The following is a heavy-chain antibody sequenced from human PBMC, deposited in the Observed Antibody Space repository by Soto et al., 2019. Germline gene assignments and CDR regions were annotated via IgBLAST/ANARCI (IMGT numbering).Heavy chain of an antibody. CDR1: GFTFRTYG. CDR3: AKDKDIVVGIAGTAACDS. V-gene: IGHV3-23*04. D-gene: IGHD2-2*01. CDR2: SSSSCGRT. Sequence: EVQLVESGGGLVQPGESLRLSCAASGFTFRTYGMSWVRQAPGKGLEWVSGSSSSCGRTYDAESVKGWFTISRDNSKNTVYLQRNSLRANDTAVNYCAKDKDIVVGIAGTAACDSWGQGTMVTGSS. J-gene: IGHJ3*02.